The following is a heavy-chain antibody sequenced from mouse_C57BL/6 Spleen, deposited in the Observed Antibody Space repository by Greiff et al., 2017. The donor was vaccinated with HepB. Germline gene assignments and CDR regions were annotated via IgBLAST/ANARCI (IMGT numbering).Heavy chain of an antibody. V-gene: IGHV5-4*01. CDR1: GFTFSSYA. J-gene: IGHJ4*01. D-gene: IGHD4-1*01. CDR2: ISDGGSYT. Sequence: EVKLVESGGGLVKPGGSLKLSCAASGFTFSSYAMSWVRQTPEKRLEWVATISDGGSYTYYPDNVKGRFTISRDNAKNNLYLQMSHLKSEDTARYYCARELGGPMDYWGQGTSVTVSS. CDR3: ARELGGPMDY.